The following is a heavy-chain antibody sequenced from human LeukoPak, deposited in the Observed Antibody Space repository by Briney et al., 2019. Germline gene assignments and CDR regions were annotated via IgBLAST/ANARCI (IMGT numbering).Heavy chain of an antibody. CDR3: ARGGVTSRYDAFDI. CDR1: GYTFTSYY. CDR2: ISPSAGST. J-gene: IGHJ3*02. Sequence: ASVKVSCKASGYTFTSYYIHWVRQAPGQGLEWMGIISPSAGSTSYAQNFQGRVTMTRDTSTGTVYMQLRSLRSEDTAVYYCARGGVTSRYDAFDIWGQGTMVTVSS. D-gene: IGHD2-21*02. V-gene: IGHV1-46*01.